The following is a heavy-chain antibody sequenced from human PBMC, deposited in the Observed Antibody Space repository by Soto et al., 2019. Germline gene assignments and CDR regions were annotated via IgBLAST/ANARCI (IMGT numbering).Heavy chain of an antibody. CDR2: ISSSSSYI. CDR3: ARDGTAMHYYYYGMDV. D-gene: IGHD5-18*01. CDR1: GFTFSSYS. J-gene: IGHJ6*02. V-gene: IGHV3-21*01. Sequence: LRLSCAASGFTFSSYSMNWVRQAPGKGLEWVSSISSSSSYIYYADSVKGRFTISRDNAKNSLYLQMNSLRAEDTAVYYCARDGTAMHYYYYGMDVWGQGTTLTVSS.